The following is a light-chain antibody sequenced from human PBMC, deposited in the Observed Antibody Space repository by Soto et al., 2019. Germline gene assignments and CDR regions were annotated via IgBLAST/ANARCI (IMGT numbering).Light chain of an antibody. CDR1: SSDVGGYNY. Sequence: QSVLTQPPSASGSPGQSVTISCTGTSSDVGGYNYVSWYQQHPGKAPKLIIYEVRERPSGVPDRFSGSKSGNTASLTVSGLQAEDEADYYCRSYDSSMSGYVFGTGTKVTV. CDR2: EVR. V-gene: IGLV2-8*01. CDR3: RSYDSSMSGYV. J-gene: IGLJ1*01.